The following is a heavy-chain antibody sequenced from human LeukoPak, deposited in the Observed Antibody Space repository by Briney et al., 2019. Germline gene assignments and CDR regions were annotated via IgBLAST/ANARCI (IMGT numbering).Heavy chain of an antibody. J-gene: IGHJ6*03. Sequence: GGSLRLSCAASGFTFSDYYMSWIRQAPGKGLEWVSYISSSGSTIYYADSVKGRFTISRDNAKNSLYLQMNSLRAEDTAVYYCAKDRCSNGVGCYYYYMDVWDKGTTVTISS. D-gene: IGHD2-8*01. V-gene: IGHV3-11*04. CDR3: AKDRCSNGVGCYYYYMDV. CDR2: ISSSGSTI. CDR1: GFTFSDYY.